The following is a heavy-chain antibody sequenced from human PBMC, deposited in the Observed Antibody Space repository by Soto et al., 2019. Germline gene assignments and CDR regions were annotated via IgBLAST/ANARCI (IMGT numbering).Heavy chain of an antibody. CDR3: AADSGRGGRAFDH. CDR2: LYLGGAP. Sequence: QVQIQESGPGLVTPSDTLSLTCTVSDASITNFFWNWVRQPAGGPLEWIGRLYLGGAPTYNPSLRSRLFIPADTSKNQVSLKLTSVTAADTAVYYCAADSGRGGRAFDHWGHGALATVSS. CDR1: DASITNFF. J-gene: IGHJ4*01. D-gene: IGHD3-10*01. V-gene: IGHV4-4*07.